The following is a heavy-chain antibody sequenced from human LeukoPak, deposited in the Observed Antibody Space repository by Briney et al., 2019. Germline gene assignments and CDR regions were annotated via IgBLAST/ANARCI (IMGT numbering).Heavy chain of an antibody. Sequence: SETLSLTCAVYGGSFSDYFWGWIRQPPGKGLEWIGEINHSGRTYYNPSLKSRVTISVDTSKNQFSLNLSSVTAADTAVYYCARSYGSGSARDYWGQGTLVTVSS. CDR1: GGSFSDYF. J-gene: IGHJ4*02. V-gene: IGHV4-34*01. CDR2: INHSGRT. CDR3: ARSYGSGSARDY. D-gene: IGHD3-10*01.